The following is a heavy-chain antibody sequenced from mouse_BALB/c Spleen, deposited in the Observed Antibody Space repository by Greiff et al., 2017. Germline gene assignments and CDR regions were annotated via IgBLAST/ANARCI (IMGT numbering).Heavy chain of an antibody. CDR2: IDPSDSYT. CDR3: TRWRVITGIYDYAIDY. J-gene: IGHJ4*01. CDR1: GYTFTSYW. Sequence: QVQLQQPGAELVKPGASVKMSCKASGYTFTSYWMHWVKQRPGQGLEWIGVIDPSDSYTSYNQKFKGKATLTVDTSSSTAYMQLSRLTSEDSAVYYSTRWRVITGIYDYAIDYWGQGTSVTVSS. V-gene: IGHV1S127*01. D-gene: IGHD2-4*01.